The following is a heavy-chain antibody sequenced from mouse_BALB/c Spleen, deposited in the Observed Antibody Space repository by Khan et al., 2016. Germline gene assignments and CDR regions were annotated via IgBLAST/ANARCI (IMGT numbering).Heavy chain of an antibody. V-gene: IGHV1-47*01. D-gene: IGHD2-1*01. Sequence: QVQLKESGAELVKPGASVKMSCKAFGYTFTTYPIEWMKQNHGKSLEWIGNFHPYNDDTKYNEKFKGKAKLTVETSSSTVYLELSRLTSDDSAVYYCARGGNYRDYAMDYWGQGTSVTVSS. CDR3: ARGGNYRDYAMDY. CDR1: GYTFTTYP. J-gene: IGHJ4*01. CDR2: FHPYNDDT.